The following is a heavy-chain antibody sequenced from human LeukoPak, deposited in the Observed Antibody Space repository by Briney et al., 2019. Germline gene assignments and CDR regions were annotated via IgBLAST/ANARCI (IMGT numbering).Heavy chain of an antibody. Sequence: GRSLRLSCAASGFTFSSYGMHWVRQAPGKGLGWVAVIWYEGSNKYYADSVKGRVTISRDNSKNTLYLQMNSLRAEDTAVYYCARANYDILTGHKRDYFDYWGQGTLVTVSS. J-gene: IGHJ4*02. CDR1: GFTFSSYG. CDR2: IWYEGSNK. CDR3: ARANYDILTGHKRDYFDY. V-gene: IGHV3-33*01. D-gene: IGHD3-9*01.